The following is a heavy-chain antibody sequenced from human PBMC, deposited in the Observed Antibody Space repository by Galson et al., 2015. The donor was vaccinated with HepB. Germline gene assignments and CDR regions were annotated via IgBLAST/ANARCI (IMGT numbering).Heavy chain of an antibody. V-gene: IGHV1-18*01. CDR3: ARALLVWNDEGYWFDP. CDR2: ISAYNGNT. J-gene: IGHJ5*02. Sequence: SVKVSCKASGYTFTSYGISWVRQAPGQGLEWMGWISAYNGNTNYAQKLQGRVTMTTDTSTSTAYMELRSLRSDDTAVYYCARALLVWNDEGYWFDPWGQGTLVTVSS. CDR1: GYTFTSYG. D-gene: IGHD1-1*01.